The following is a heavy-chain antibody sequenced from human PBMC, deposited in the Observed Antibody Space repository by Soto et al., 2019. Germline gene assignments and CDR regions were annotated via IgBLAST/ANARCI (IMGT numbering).Heavy chain of an antibody. Sequence: PSETLSLTCAVSGGSFTSNNWWTWVRQPPGQGLEWIGEIYRTGSTNYNPSLKSRVTISLDKSENQFSLKVTSLTAADTAVYYCASRDPGTSVDYWGQGALVTVSS. CDR2: IYRTGST. CDR1: GGSFTSNNW. CDR3: ASRDPGTSVDY. D-gene: IGHD1-7*01. J-gene: IGHJ4*02. V-gene: IGHV4-4*02.